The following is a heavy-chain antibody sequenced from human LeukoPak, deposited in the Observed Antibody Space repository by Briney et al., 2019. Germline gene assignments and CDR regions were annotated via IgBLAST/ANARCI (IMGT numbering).Heavy chain of an antibody. J-gene: IGHJ4*02. CDR3: ASGPPFLKYFEY. CDR2: ISGPGVTT. Sequence: GGSLRLSCEASGFTFSAYGLSWVRQAPGKGLEWVSSISGPGVTTYYADSVKGRFTISRDDSNNALYLQMHSLRAEDTALYYCASGPPFLKYFEYWGQGTLVTVSS. D-gene: IGHD3-3*01. CDR1: GFTFSAYG. V-gene: IGHV3-23*01.